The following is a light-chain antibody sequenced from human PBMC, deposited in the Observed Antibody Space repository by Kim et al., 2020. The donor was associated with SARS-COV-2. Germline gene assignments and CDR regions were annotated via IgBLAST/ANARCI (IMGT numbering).Light chain of an antibody. CDR3: QKYNTAPCT. CDR2: AAS. J-gene: IGKJ1*01. CDR1: QDIANA. V-gene: IGKV1-27*01. Sequence: SVGDRVTITCRASQDIANALAWYQQKPGKVPKVLIYAASTLQTGVPSRFSGSGSGTEFTLTIGSLQPEDVATYYCQKYNTAPCTFGPGTKVDIK.